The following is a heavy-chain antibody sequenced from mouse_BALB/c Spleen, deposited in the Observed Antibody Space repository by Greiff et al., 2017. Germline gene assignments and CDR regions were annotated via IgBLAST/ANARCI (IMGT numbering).Heavy chain of an antibody. V-gene: IGHV2-2*02. CDR1: GFSLTSYG. J-gene: IGHJ1*01. D-gene: IGHD1-2*01. CDR2: IWSGGST. CDR3: ARRGVHYYGYWYFDV. Sequence: QVHVKQSGPGLVQPSQSLSITCTVSGFSLTSYGVHWVRQSPGKGLEWLGVIWSGGSTDYNAAFISRLSISKDNSKSQVFFKMNSLQANDTAIYYCARRGVHYYGYWYFDVWGAGTTVTVSS.